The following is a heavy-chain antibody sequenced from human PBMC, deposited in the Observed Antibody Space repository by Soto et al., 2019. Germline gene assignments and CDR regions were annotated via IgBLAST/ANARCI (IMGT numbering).Heavy chain of an antibody. CDR3: ATGNVVGVGVTWGMEV. CDR2: IIPIFSTT. CDR1: GGTFSTYP. D-gene: IGHD3-3*01. V-gene: IGHV1-69*12. Sequence: QVQLVQSGAEVKKPASSVKVSCKASGGTFSTYPISWVRQAPGQGPEWLGGIIPIFSTTKYAQKFQGRVTVTADESTTKAYMELSSLRSEDTAVYYCATGNVVGVGVTWGMEVWGQGTTVTVSS. J-gene: IGHJ6*02.